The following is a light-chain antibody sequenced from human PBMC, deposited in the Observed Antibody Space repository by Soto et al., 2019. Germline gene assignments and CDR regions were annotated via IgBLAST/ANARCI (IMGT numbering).Light chain of an antibody. Sequence: QSVLTQPPSVSGGSGQRVTISCTGSSSNIGAGYDVHWYQQLPRTAPKLLIYVNSNRPSGVPDRFSGSKSGTSASLAITGLQAEDGADYYCQSYDSSLSAVVFGGGTKLTVL. V-gene: IGLV1-40*01. CDR2: VNS. J-gene: IGLJ2*01. CDR1: SSNIGAGYD. CDR3: QSYDSSLSAVV.